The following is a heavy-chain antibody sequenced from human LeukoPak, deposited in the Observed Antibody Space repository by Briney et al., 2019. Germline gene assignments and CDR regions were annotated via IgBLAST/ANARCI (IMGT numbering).Heavy chain of an antibody. V-gene: IGHV3-23*01. J-gene: IGHJ4*02. CDR3: AKLAGTGTAPPDY. D-gene: IGHD1-1*01. Sequence: GGSLRLSCAASGFTFTNYAMTWVRQAPGKGLEWVSVISGSGSNTDYADSVKGRFTISRDNSKNTLSLQMNSLRAEDTAIYYCAKLAGTGTAPPDYWGQGTLVTVSS. CDR2: ISGSGSNT. CDR1: GFTFTNYA.